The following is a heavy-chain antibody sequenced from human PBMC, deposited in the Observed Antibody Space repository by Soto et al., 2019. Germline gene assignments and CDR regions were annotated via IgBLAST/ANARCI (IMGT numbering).Heavy chain of an antibody. J-gene: IGHJ6*03. CDR1: GGSISSGGYY. D-gene: IGHD2-15*01. V-gene: IGHV4-31*03. CDR2: IYYSRST. CDR3: AREKSVPRDMVRYYYYMDV. Sequence: QVQLQESGPGLVKPSQTLSLTCTVSGGSISSGGYYWSWIRQHPGKGLEWIGYIYYSRSTYYNSSLKSRVTISVDTSKNQFSLKLSSVTAADTAVYYCAREKSVPRDMVRYYYYMDVWGKGTTVNVSS.